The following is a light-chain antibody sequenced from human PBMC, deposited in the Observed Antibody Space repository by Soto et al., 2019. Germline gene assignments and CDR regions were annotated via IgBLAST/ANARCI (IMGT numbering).Light chain of an antibody. CDR1: SSNLGARYD. V-gene: IGLV1-40*01. CDR2: GSS. J-gene: IGLJ3*02. CDR3: QSYDKSLSASV. Sequence: QSVLTQPPTVSGAPGQTVTISCTGSSSNLGARYDVHWYQQVPGKAPKLLIFGSSDRASGVPDRFSGSKSGTSASLAITGLQSDDEATYFCQSYDKSLSASVFGGGTKLTVL.